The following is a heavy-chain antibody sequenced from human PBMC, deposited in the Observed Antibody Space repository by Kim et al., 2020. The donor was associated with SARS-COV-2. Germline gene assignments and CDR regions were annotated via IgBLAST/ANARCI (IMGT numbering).Heavy chain of an antibody. CDR2: ISSSSSYI. CDR3: ARARGYSGYPAAYYYGMDV. D-gene: IGHD5-12*01. CDR1: GFTFSSYS. Sequence: GGSLRLSCAASGFTFSSYSMNWVRQAPGKGLEWVSSISSSSSYIYYADSVKGRFTISRDNAKNSLYLQMNSLRAEDTAVYYCARARGYSGYPAAYYYGMDVWSQGTTVTVSS. J-gene: IGHJ6*02. V-gene: IGHV3-21*01.